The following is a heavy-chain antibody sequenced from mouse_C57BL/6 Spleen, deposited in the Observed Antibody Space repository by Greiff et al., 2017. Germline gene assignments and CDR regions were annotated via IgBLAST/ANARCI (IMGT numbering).Heavy chain of an antibody. V-gene: IGHV1-85*01. CDR1: GYTFTSYD. D-gene: IGHD1-1*01. J-gene: IGHJ2*01. CDR2: IYPRDGST. Sequence: QVQLQQSGPELVKPGASVKLSCKASGYTFTSYDINWVKQRPGQGLEWIGWIYPRDGSTKYNEKFKGKATLTVDTSSSTAYMELHSLTSEDSAVYFCARRTPYYYCSSSYYFDYWGQGTTRTVSS. CDR3: ARRTPYYYCSSSYYFDY.